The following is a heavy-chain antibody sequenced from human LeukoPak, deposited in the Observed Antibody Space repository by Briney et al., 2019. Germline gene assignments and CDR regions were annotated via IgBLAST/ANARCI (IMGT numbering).Heavy chain of an antibody. CDR2: ITPNADRT. CDR3: AIMHGYYEGSGYWAQ. CDR1: GFTFGSYG. J-gene: IGHJ1*01. D-gene: IGHD3-22*01. Sequence: GGSLRLSCAASGFTFGSYGMSWVRQAPGKGLEWVSFITPNADRTSYADSVEGRFTISRDNPRNTLYMQMNSLRDEDTALYYCAIMHGYYEGSGYWAQGAQGTWVTVSS. V-gene: IGHV3-23*01.